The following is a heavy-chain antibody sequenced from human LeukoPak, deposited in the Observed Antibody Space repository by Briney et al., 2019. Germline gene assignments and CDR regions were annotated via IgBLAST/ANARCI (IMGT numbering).Heavy chain of an antibody. CDR2: FDPEDGET. CDR1: GYTLTELS. CDR3: ASGATYCSSTSCSLRDYFDY. Sequence: ASVKVSCKVSGYTLTELSMHWVRQAPGKGLEWMGGFDPEDGETLYAQRFQDRVTMTEDPSTDTPYMELSSLRSEDTAVYYCASGATYCSSTSCSLRDYFDYWGQGTPVTASS. V-gene: IGHV1-24*01. D-gene: IGHD2-2*01. J-gene: IGHJ4*02.